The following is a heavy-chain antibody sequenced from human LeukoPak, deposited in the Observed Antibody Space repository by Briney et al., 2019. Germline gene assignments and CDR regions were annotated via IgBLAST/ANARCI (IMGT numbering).Heavy chain of an antibody. CDR2: ISAYNGNT. J-gene: IGHJ4*02. CDR1: GYTFTSYG. Sequence: GASVKVSCKASGYTFTSYGISWVRQAPGQGLEWMGWISAYNGNTNYAQKLQGRVTMTRDMSTSTVYMELSSLRSEDTAVYYCARVPKWELSYFDYWGQGTLVTVSS. D-gene: IGHD1-26*01. V-gene: IGHV1-18*01. CDR3: ARVPKWELSYFDY.